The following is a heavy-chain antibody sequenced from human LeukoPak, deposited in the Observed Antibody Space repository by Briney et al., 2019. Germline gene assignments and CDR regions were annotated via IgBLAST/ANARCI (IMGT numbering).Heavy chain of an antibody. CDR3: ARGGVVVVVAATTNWFDP. V-gene: IGHV4-34*01. CDR2: INHSGST. J-gene: IGHJ5*02. Sequence: SETLSLTCAVYGGSFSGYYWSWIRQPPGKGLEWIEEINHSGSTNYNPSLKSRVTISVDASKNQFSLKLSSVTAADTAVYYCARGGVVVVVAATTNWFDPWGQGTLVTVSS. D-gene: IGHD2-15*01. CDR1: GGSFSGYY.